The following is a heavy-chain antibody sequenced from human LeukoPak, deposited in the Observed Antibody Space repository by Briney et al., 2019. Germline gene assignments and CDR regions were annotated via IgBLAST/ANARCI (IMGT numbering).Heavy chain of an antibody. D-gene: IGHD3-22*01. V-gene: IGHV3-21*01. CDR2: INRSRSYI. Sequence: GGSLRLSCAASGFTFSSYSMNWVRQAPGKGLEWVSSINRSRSYIYYADSVKGRFTISRDNAKNSLYLQMNSLRAEDTAVYYCATFGSSGFAFDIWGQGTMVTVSS. J-gene: IGHJ3*02. CDR3: ATFGSSGFAFDI. CDR1: GFTFSSYS.